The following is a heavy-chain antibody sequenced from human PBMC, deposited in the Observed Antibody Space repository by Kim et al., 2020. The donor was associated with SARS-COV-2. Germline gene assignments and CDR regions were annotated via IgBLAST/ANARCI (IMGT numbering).Heavy chain of an antibody. D-gene: IGHD1-26*01. J-gene: IGHJ4*02. V-gene: IGHV4-4*07. CDR2: IYTSGST. CDR3: ARGIVGKIGSLKEEYYFDY. CDR1: GGSISSYY. Sequence: SETLSLTCTVSGGSISSYYWSWIRQPAGKGLEWIGRIYTSGSTNYNPSLKSRVTMSVDTSKNQFSLKLSSVTAADTAVYYCARGIVGKIGSLKEEYYFDYWGQGTLVTVSS.